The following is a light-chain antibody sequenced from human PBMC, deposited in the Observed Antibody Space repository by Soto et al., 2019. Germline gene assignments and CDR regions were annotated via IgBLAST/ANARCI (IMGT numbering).Light chain of an antibody. J-gene: IGKJ1*01. CDR3: QQYNNWPPA. Sequence: VVMTQSPAPLSVSPGERATLSCRSSQSVTSNFAWYQQKPGQAPSLLIYGASTRAPGVPARFSGSGSGTEFTLTISSLQSEDLAVYYCQQYNNWPPAFGQGTKVDI. CDR2: GAS. CDR1: QSVTSN. V-gene: IGKV3-15*01.